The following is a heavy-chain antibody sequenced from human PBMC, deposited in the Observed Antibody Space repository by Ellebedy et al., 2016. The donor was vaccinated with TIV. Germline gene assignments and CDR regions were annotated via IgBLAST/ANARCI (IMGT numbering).Heavy chain of an antibody. CDR3: AVGFSSGY. V-gene: IGHV3-7*01. Sequence: PGGSLRLSCEASGFTFTSYWMYWVRQPPGKGLEWVATVKQDGTEKIYVDSVKGRFTISRDNAKKSLYLQMNSLRDEDTAVYYCAVGFSSGYWGQGTLVTVSS. J-gene: IGHJ4*02. D-gene: IGHD6-19*01. CDR1: GFTFTSYW. CDR2: VKQDGTEK.